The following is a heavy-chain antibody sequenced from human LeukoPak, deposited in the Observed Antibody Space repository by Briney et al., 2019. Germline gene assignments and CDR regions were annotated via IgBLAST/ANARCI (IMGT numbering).Heavy chain of an antibody. CDR3: ARSYSLFSLVFDY. Sequence: SGPALVKPPQTLTLTCTFSGFSPGTRGMSVSWIRQPPGKALEWLARIDWDDDKFYITSLKTRLTISKHPSKNQVVLTMTNMDPVDTATYYCARSYSLFSLVFDYWGQGTLVTVSS. CDR1: GFSPGTRGMS. CDR2: IDWDDDK. J-gene: IGHJ4*02. D-gene: IGHD3-16*01. V-gene: IGHV2-70*04.